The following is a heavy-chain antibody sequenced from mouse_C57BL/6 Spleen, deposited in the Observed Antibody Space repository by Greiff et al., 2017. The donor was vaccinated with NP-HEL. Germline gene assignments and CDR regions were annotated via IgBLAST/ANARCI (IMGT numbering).Heavy chain of an antibody. CDR2: IYPRSGNT. J-gene: IGHJ3*01. V-gene: IGHV1-81*01. Sequence: QVQLQQSGAELARPGASVKLSCKASGYTFTSYGISWVKQRTGQGLEWIGEIYPRSGNTYYNEKFKGKATLTADKSSSTAYMGLRSLTSEDSAVYFCARRGDYDGFAYWGQGTLVTVSA. CDR3: ARRGDYDGFAY. D-gene: IGHD2-4*01. CDR1: GYTFTSYG.